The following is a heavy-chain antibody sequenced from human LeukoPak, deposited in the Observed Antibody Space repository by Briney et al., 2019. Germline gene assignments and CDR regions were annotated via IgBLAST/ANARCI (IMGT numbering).Heavy chain of an antibody. V-gene: IGHV1-2*04. J-gene: IGHJ5*02. Sequence: ASVKVSCKASGYTFTGYYMHWVRQAPGQGLEWMGWINPNSGGTNYAQKFQGWVTMTRDTSISTAYMELSRLRSDDTAVYYCARGAMARVFDYGDFGILHRNWFDPWGQGTLVTVSS. CDR2: INPNSGGT. CDR1: GYTFTGYY. CDR3: ARGAMARVFDYGDFGILHRNWFDP. D-gene: IGHD4-17*01.